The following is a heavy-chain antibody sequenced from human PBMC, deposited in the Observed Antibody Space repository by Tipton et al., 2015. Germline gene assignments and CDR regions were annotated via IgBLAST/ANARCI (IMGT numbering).Heavy chain of an antibody. Sequence: LRLSCAVYGGSFSGYYWNWIRQPPGKGLEWIGEINHSGSTNYNPSLKSRVTISVDTSKNQFSLKLSSVTAADTAVYYCGRDAGRYYDSSGLSWYFDLWGRGTLVTVSS. CDR2: INHSGST. V-gene: IGHV4-34*01. CDR1: GGSFSGYY. CDR3: GRDAGRYYDSSGLSWYFDL. J-gene: IGHJ2*01. D-gene: IGHD3-22*01.